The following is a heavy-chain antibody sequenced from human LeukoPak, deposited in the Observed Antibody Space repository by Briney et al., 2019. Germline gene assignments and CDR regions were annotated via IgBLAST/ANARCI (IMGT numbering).Heavy chain of an antibody. D-gene: IGHD3-3*01. Sequence: SETLSLTCAVYGGSFSGYYWSWIRHPPGKGLEWIGEINHSGSTNYNPSLKSRVTISVETSKDQFSLKLSSVTAADTAVYYCAGIRYYDFWSGYYYYFDYWGQGTLVTVSS. CDR1: GGSFSGYY. J-gene: IGHJ4*02. V-gene: IGHV4-34*01. CDR2: INHSGST. CDR3: AGIRYYDFWSGYYYYFDY.